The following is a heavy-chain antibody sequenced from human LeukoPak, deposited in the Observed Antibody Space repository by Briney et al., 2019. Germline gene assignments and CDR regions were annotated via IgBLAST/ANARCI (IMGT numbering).Heavy chain of an antibody. D-gene: IGHD4-23*01. CDR2: ISYDGSNK. J-gene: IGHJ4*02. CDR3: ARDNPTDYGGNAFDY. CDR1: GFTFSSYA. V-gene: IGHV3-30*04. Sequence: GGSLRLSCAASGFTFSSYAMHWVRQAPGKGLEWVAVISYDGSNKYYAGSVKGRFTISRDNSKNTLYLQMNSLRAEDTAVYYCARDNPTDYGGNAFDYWGQGTLVTVSS.